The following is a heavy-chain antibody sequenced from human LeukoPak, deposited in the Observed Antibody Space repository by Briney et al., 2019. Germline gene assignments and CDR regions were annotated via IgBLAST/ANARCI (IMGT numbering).Heavy chain of an antibody. CDR3: ARAATSTLRYFDWLDGPAYFDY. V-gene: IGHV1-46*01. J-gene: IGHJ4*02. Sequence: GASVKVSCKASGYTFTSYYMHWVRQAPGQGLEWMGILDPSGGSTSCAQKFQGRVTMTRDTSTSTVYMDLSSLTSEDTGVYYCARAATSTLRYFDWLDGPAYFDYWGQGTLVTVSS. D-gene: IGHD3-9*01. CDR2: LDPSGGST. CDR1: GYTFTSYY.